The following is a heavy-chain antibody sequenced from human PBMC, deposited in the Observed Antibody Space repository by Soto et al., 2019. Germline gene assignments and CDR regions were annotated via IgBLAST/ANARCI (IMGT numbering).Heavy chain of an antibody. J-gene: IGHJ3*01. CDR3: ASQLWSHDAFDV. CDR2: INNRGSAI. V-gene: IGHV3-11*01. CDR1: GFTLTNYF. Sequence: QVQLVDSGGGLVKPGGSLRLSCTASGFTLTNYFVSWIRQAPGKGLEWIAYINNRGSAICYTDSVKGRFTISRDNAKNSLFLQMDSLRAEDTAVYYCASQLWSHDAFDVWGRGTMVNVSS. D-gene: IGHD1-1*01.